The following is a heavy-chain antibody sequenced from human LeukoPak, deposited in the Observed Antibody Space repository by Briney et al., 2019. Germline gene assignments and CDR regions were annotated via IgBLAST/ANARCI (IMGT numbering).Heavy chain of an antibody. Sequence: GGSLRLSCAASGFTFSDYYMSWIRQAPGKGLEWVSYISSSGSTVYYADSVKGRFTISRDNAKNSLYLQMDSLRAEDTAVYYCARDSGGYYYYFDYWGQGTLVTVSS. J-gene: IGHJ4*02. V-gene: IGHV3-11*01. D-gene: IGHD3-22*01. CDR3: ARDSGGYYYYFDY. CDR2: ISSSGSTV. CDR1: GFTFSDYY.